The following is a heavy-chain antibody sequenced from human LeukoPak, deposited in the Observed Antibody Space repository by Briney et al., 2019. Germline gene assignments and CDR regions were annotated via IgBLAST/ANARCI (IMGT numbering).Heavy chain of an antibody. V-gene: IGHV3-23*01. CDR3: AKDILSWRGSHDY. Sequence: PGGSLRLSXAASGFTFSSYAMSWVRQAPGKGLEWVSAISGSGGSTYYADSVKGRFTISRDNSKNTPYLQMNSLRAEDTAVYYCAKDILSWRGSHDYWGQGTLVTVSS. CDR2: ISGSGGST. J-gene: IGHJ4*02. D-gene: IGHD1-26*01. CDR1: GFTFSSYA.